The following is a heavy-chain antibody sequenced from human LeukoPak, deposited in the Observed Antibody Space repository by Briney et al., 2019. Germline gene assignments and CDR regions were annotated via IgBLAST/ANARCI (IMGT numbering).Heavy chain of an antibody. J-gene: IGHJ6*03. Sequence: ASVKVSCKASGYTFTSYDINWVRQATGQGLEWMGWMNPNSGNTGYAQKFQGRVTITRNTSISTAYMELSSLRSEDTAVYYCARAVVANYYMDVWGKGTTVTVSS. CDR2: MNPNSGNT. CDR1: GYTFTSYD. V-gene: IGHV1-8*03. CDR3: ARAVVANYYMDV. D-gene: IGHD2-15*01.